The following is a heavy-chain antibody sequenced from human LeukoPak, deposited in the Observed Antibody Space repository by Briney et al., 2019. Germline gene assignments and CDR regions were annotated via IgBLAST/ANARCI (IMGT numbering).Heavy chain of an antibody. J-gene: IGHJ6*03. Sequence: PGGSLRLSCAASGFTLSSYGMHWVRQAPGKGLEWVAFIRYDGSNKYYADSVKGRFTISRDNSKNTLYLQMNSLRAEDTAVYCCAKTGRDYYYYYYMDVWGKGTTVTVSS. CDR1: GFTLSSYG. D-gene: IGHD3-10*01. V-gene: IGHV3-30*02. CDR3: AKTGRDYYYYYYMDV. CDR2: IRYDGSNK.